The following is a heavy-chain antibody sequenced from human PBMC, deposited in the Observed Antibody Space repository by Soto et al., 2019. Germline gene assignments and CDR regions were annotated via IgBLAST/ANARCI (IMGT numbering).Heavy chain of an antibody. D-gene: IGHD3-3*01. Sequence: LGESLKISCKGSGYSFTSYWIGWVRQMPGKGLEWMGIIYPGDSDTRYSPSFQGQVTISADKSISTAYLQWSSLKASDTAVYYCARFLAYRDFWSGYYTMPDAFDIWGQGTMVTVSS. CDR1: GYSFTSYW. CDR3: ARFLAYRDFWSGYYTMPDAFDI. CDR2: IYPGDSDT. V-gene: IGHV5-51*01. J-gene: IGHJ3*02.